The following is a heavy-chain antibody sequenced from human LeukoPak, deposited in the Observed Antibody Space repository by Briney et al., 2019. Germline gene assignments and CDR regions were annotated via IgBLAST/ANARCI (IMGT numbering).Heavy chain of an antibody. Sequence: PGGSLRLSCAASGFTSSSYAMSWVRQAPGKGLEWVSAISGSGGSTYYADSVKGRFTISRDNSKNTLYLQMNSLRAEDTAVYYCATLPGIAAAGTWFDPWGQGILVTVSS. D-gene: IGHD6-13*01. V-gene: IGHV3-23*01. CDR1: GFTSSSYA. CDR2: ISGSGGST. CDR3: ATLPGIAAAGTWFDP. J-gene: IGHJ5*02.